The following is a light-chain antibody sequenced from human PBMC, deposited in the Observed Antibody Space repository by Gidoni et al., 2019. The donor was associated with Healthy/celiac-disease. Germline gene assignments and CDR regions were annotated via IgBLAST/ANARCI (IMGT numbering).Light chain of an antibody. Sequence: EIVLTTSPATPSLSPWERATPSSSASQSVSNYLAWDPQKPGQAPRLPIYDASNRATGIPSRFSGSGSGTDFALTLSSLGPEAFAVYYCQRRSSWPRYTFGQGTKLEIK. CDR1: QSVSNY. V-gene: IGKV3-11*01. J-gene: IGKJ2*01. CDR3: QRRSSWPRYT. CDR2: DAS.